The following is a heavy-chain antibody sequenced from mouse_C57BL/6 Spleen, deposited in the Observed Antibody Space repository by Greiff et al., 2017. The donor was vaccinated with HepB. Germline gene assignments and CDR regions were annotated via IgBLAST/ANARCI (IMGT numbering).Heavy chain of an antibody. Sequence: QVQLQQSGAELVRPGASVTLSCKASGYTFTDYEMHWVKQTPVHGLEWIGAIDPETGGTAYNQKFKGKAILTADKSSSTAYMELRSLTSEDSAVYYCSRTVFYGHGGGFAYWGQGTLVTVSA. J-gene: IGHJ3*01. V-gene: IGHV1-15*01. CDR3: SRTVFYGHGGGFAY. CDR1: GYTFTDYE. CDR2: IDPETGGT. D-gene: IGHD2-2*01.